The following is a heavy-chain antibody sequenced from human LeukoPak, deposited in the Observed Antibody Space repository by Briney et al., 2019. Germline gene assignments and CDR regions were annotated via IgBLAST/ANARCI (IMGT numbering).Heavy chain of an antibody. CDR2: IYSGDKT. D-gene: IGHD5-18*01. Sequence: GRSLRLSCAASGFIFSNYALHWVRRAPGKGLEWVSVIYSGDKTYYADSVKGRFTISRDNSKNTLYLQMNSLRAEDTAVYYCARDRGYSYGLYYYYGMDVWGQGTTVTVSS. J-gene: IGHJ6*02. CDR1: GFIFSNYA. CDR3: ARDRGYSYGLYYYYGMDV. V-gene: IGHV3-66*01.